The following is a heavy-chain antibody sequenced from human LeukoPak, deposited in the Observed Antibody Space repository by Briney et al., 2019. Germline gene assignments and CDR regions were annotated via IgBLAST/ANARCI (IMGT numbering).Heavy chain of an antibody. J-gene: IGHJ4*02. CDR3: TTDPNIVVVPAAMLGGDY. D-gene: IGHD2-2*01. Sequence: PGGSLRLSCAASGFTFSNAWMSWVRQAPGKGPEWVGRIKSKTDGGTTDYAAPVKGRFTISRDDSKNTLYLQMNSLKTEDTAVYYCTTDPNIVVVPAAMLGGDYWGQGTLVTVSS. CDR1: GFTFSNAW. V-gene: IGHV3-15*01. CDR2: IKSKTDGGTT.